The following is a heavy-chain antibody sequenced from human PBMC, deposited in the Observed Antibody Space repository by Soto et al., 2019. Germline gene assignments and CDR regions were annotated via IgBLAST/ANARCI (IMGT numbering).Heavy chain of an antibody. J-gene: IGHJ6*03. V-gene: IGHV3-33*01. D-gene: IGHD4-4*01. CDR3: ARLFYSNYRYYYYYMYV. CDR2: IWYDGSNK. CDR1: GFTFSSYG. Sequence: EGSLRLSCAASGFTFSSYGMHWVRQAPGKGLEWVAVIWYDGSNKYYADSVKGRFTISRDNSKNTLYLQMNSLRAEDTAVYYCARLFYSNYRYYYYYMYVWGKGTTVTVSS.